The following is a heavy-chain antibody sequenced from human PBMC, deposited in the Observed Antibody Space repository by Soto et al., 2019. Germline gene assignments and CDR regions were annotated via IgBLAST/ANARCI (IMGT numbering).Heavy chain of an antibody. Sequence: ASVKVSCKASGGTFSSYTISWVRQAPGQGLEWMGRIIPILGIANYAQKFQGRVTITADKSTSTAYMELSSLRSEDTAVYYCARLHVDIVATPYYGMYVWGQGTTLTVSS. CDR1: GGTFSSYT. V-gene: IGHV1-69*02. D-gene: IGHD5-12*01. CDR3: ARLHVDIVATPYYGMYV. CDR2: IIPILGIA. J-gene: IGHJ6*02.